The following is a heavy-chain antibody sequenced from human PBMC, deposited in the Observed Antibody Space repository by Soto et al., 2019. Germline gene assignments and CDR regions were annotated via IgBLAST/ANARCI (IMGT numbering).Heavy chain of an antibody. CDR3: ARVSYGSGLYYMDV. J-gene: IGHJ6*03. V-gene: IGHV3-33*01. CDR2: IWYDGSNK. D-gene: IGHD3-10*01. CDR1: GFTFSSYG. Sequence: QVQLVESGGGVVQPGRSLRLSCAASGFTFSSYGMHWVRQAPGKGLEWVAVIWYDGSNKYYADSVKGRFTISRDNSKNTLYLQMNSLRAEDTAVYYCARVSYGSGLYYMDVWGKGTTVTVSS.